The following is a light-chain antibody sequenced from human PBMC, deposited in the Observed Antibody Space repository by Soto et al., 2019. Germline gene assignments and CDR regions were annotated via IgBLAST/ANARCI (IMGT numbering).Light chain of an antibody. J-gene: IGLJ1*01. Sequence: QSVLTQPPSVSGAPGQRVTISCTGTSSNIGAGYGVHWYQLLPGTAPKLLIPGNNNRPSGVPDRFSGSKSDTSASLAITGLQAEDEADYYCQSYDNSLSGYVFGSGTKVTVL. CDR2: GNN. CDR1: SSNIGAGYG. CDR3: QSYDNSLSGYV. V-gene: IGLV1-40*01.